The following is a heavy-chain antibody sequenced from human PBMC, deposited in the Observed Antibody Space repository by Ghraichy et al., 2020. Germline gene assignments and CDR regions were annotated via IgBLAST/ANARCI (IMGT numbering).Heavy chain of an antibody. J-gene: IGHJ4*02. CDR2: VNHNGDT. Sequence: SQTLSLTCAVSDGSFSRYFWSWVRQPPGKGLEWIAEVNHNGDTKYNPSLKSRVSISVDTSKNHFSLALSSVTAADTAVYYCARVGRYSFSYYLDYWGQGTLVTVSS. V-gene: IGHV4-34*01. CDR3: ARVGRYSFSYYLDY. CDR1: DGSFSRYF. D-gene: IGHD5-18*01.